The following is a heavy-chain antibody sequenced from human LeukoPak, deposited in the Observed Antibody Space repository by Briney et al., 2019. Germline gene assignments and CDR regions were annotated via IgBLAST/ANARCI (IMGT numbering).Heavy chain of an antibody. CDR1: GGSINSHY. CDR2: IHYTGTT. D-gene: IGHD3-3*02. J-gene: IGHJ4*02. Sequence: SETLSLTRIVSGGSINSHYWSWIRQTPGKGLEWIGDIHYTGTTKYNPSVKSRVTISIDTSKNQFSLELSSVTASDTAVYFCAASIWRTFIDYWGQGSLLTVSS. V-gene: IGHV4-59*08. CDR3: AASIWRTFIDY.